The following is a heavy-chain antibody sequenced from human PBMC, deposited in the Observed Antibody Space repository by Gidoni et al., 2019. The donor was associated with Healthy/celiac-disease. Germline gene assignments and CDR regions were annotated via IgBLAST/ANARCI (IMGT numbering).Heavy chain of an antibody. D-gene: IGHD6-13*01. J-gene: IGHJ4*02. Sequence: EVQLVESGGGLVQPGGSLRLSCAAPGFTFSSYWMHWVRQAPGKGLVGVSRINSDGSSTSYADAGKGRFTISRDNAKNTLYLQMNSLRAEDTAVYYCARDRHSWYYWDYWGQGTLVTVSS. CDR3: ARDRHSWYYWDY. CDR2: INSDGSST. CDR1: GFTFSSYW. V-gene: IGHV3-74*01.